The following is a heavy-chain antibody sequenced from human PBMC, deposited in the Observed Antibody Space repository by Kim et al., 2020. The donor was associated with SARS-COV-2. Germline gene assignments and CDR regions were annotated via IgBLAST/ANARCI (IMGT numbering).Heavy chain of an antibody. J-gene: IGHJ3*02. V-gene: IGHV4-39*01. Sequence: SETLSLTCTVSGGSISSSSYYWGWIRQPPGKGLEWIGSIYYSGSTYYNPSLKSRVTISVDTSKNQFSLKLSSVTAADTAVYYCARHPEYGSGAVAFDIWGQGTMVTVSS. CDR3: ARHPEYGSGAVAFDI. D-gene: IGHD3-10*01. CDR2: IYYSGST. CDR1: GGSISSSSYY.